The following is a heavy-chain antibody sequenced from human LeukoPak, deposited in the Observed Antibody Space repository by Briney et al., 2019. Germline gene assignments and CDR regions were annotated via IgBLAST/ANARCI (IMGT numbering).Heavy chain of an antibody. J-gene: IGHJ4*02. D-gene: IGHD1-26*01. Sequence: ASVKVSCKASGYTFTSYYMHWVRQAPGQGLEWMGLINPTGGSTGYAQKFQERVTITRDMSTSTAYMELSSLRSEDTAVYYCAARSPSGSYSRGYYFDYWGQGTLVTVSS. CDR3: AARSPSGSYSRGYYFDY. V-gene: IGHV1-46*01. CDR2: INPTGGST. CDR1: GYTFTSYY.